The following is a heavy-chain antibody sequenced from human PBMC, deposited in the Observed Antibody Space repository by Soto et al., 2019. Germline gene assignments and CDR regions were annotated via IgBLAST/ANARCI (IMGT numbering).Heavy chain of an antibody. CDR3: ATGRTYYYYGMDV. CDR1: GFTFSNYW. Sequence: PGGSLRLSCAASGFTFSNYWMHWVRQVPGKGPVWVSRIDSDGSTTTYADSVKGRFTISRDNAKNTLYLQMTSLRADDTAVYYCATGRTYYYYGMDVWGQGT. J-gene: IGHJ6*02. CDR2: IDSDGSTT. V-gene: IGHV3-74*01.